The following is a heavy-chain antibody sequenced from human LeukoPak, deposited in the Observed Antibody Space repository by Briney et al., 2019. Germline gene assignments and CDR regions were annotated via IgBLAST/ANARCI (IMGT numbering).Heavy chain of an antibody. D-gene: IGHD3-22*01. CDR1: GGSFSGYY. V-gene: IGHV4-34*01. Sequence: SETLSLTRAVYGGSFSGYYWSWIRQPPGKGLEWIGEITHSGSTNYNPSLKSRVTISVDTSKNQFSLKLSSVTAADTAVYYCARADYYDSSGYYPDAFDIWGQGTMVTVSS. CDR2: ITHSGST. J-gene: IGHJ3*02. CDR3: ARADYYDSSGYYPDAFDI.